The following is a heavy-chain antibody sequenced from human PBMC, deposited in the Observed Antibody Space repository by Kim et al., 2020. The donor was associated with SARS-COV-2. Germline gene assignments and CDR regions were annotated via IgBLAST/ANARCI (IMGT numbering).Heavy chain of an antibody. J-gene: IGHJ6*03. V-gene: IGHV4-31*03. CDR1: GGSISSSGGYH. Sequence: SQTLSLTCTVSGGSISSSGGYHWNWIRQSSGKGLEWIGYIYYSGSTYYNMSLRSRVTMSIDTSENQFSLYLTSVTAADTAVYYCARGRGVQGARHYYYYVDVWGKGTTVTVSS. CDR2: IYYSGST. D-gene: IGHD3-10*01. CDR3: ARGRGVQGARHYYYYVDV.